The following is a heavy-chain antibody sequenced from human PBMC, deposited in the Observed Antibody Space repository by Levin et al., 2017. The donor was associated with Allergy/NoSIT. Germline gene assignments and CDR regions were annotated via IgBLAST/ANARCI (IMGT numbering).Heavy chain of an antibody. J-gene: IGHJ4*02. V-gene: IGHV4-30-2*01. CDR3: ARARDYSMPQPFDY. CDR1: FFSLLLFFSS. Sequence: LSLTFSFSFFSLLLFFSSWSWIRQPPGKGLEWIGYIYHSGSTYYNPSLKSRVPLSVDRSKNQFSLKLSSVTAADTAVYYCARARDYSMPQPFDYWGQGTLVTVSS. CDR2: IYHSGST. D-gene: IGHD4-17*01.